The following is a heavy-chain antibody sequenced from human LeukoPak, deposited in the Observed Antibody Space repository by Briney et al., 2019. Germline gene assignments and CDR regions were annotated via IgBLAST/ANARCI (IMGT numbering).Heavy chain of an antibody. D-gene: IGHD2-2*01. J-gene: IGHJ6*04. Sequence: SVKVSCKASGGTFSSYAISWVRQAPGQGLEWMGGIIPIFGTANYAQKFQGRVTITADESTSTAYMELSSLRSEDTAVYYCARDSPDIVVVPAAWGGTDAWVKGTTVTVCS. CDR2: IIPIFGTA. CDR3: ARDSPDIVVVPAAWGGTDA. CDR1: GGTFSSYA. V-gene: IGHV1-69*13.